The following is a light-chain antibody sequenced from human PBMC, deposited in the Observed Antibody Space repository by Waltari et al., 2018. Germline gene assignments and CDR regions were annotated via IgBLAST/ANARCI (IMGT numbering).Light chain of an antibody. V-gene: IGLV2-14*01. CDR2: EVG. J-gene: IGLJ3*02. CDR1: SNDIGFYNY. Sequence: QSVLTQPPSASGTPGQRVTISCSGTSNDIGFYNYVSWYQQHPGKPPKLMVYEVGHRPSGISNRFSGSKSGNTASLTISGLQADDEADYFCSSYTRSNTLMFGGGTKLTVL. CDR3: SSYTRSNTLM.